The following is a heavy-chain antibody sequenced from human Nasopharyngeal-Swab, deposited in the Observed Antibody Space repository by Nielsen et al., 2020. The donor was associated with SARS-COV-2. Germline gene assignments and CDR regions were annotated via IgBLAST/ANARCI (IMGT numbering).Heavy chain of an antibody. J-gene: IGHJ4*02. CDR2: IYYSGST. V-gene: IGHV4-59*01. Sequence: WIRQPPGKGLEWIGYIYYSGSTNYNPSLKSRVTISVDTSKNQFSLKLSSVTAADTAVYYCASGLNWFPFDYWGQGTLVTVPQ. CDR3: ASGLNWFPFDY. D-gene: IGHD3-9*01.